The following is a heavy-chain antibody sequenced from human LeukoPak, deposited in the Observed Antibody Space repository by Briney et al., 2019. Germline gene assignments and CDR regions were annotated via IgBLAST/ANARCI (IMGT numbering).Heavy chain of an antibody. CDR3: AINQAGYCGGGSCYRHELYYMDV. CDR2: ITTYNGNT. Sequence: GASVKVSCKASGYTFNSYGISWVRQAPGQGLEWMGWITTYNGNTNYAQKFQGRVTMTTDTSTSTAYMELSSLRSEDTAVYYCAINQAGYCGGGSCYRHELYYMDVWGKGTSVTVSS. V-gene: IGHV1-18*01. J-gene: IGHJ6*03. CDR1: GYTFNSYG. D-gene: IGHD2-15*01.